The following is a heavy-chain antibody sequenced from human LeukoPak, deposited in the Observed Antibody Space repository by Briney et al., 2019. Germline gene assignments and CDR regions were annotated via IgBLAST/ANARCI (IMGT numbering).Heavy chain of an antibody. J-gene: IGHJ4*02. D-gene: IGHD5-18*01. CDR3: AKDIAQGYTYGSIEQDY. CDR2: ISESGTGT. Sequence: GRSLRLSCAASGLTFSNYAMSWVRQAPGKGLEWVSAISESGTGTYYADSVRGRFTISRDNSKNTLSLQMNSLRAEDTAVYYCAKDIAQGYTYGSIEQDYWGQGTLVTVSS. CDR1: GLTFSNYA. V-gene: IGHV3-23*01.